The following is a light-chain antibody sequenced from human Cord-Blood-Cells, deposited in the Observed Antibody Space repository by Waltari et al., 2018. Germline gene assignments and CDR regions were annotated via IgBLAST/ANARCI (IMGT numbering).Light chain of an antibody. J-gene: IGLJ3*02. V-gene: IGLV4-69*01. Sequence: QLVLTQSPSASASLGASVKLTCTLSSGHSSYAIAWHQQQPEKGPRYLMKLNSGGSHSKGDGIPGRFSGSSSGAERYLTISSLQSEDEADYYCQTWGTGIGVFGGGTKLTVL. CDR1: SGHSSYA. CDR2: LNSGGSH. CDR3: QTWGTGIGV.